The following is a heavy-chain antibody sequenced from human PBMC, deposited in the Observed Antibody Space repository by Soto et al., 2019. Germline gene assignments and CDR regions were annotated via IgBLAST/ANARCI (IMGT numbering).Heavy chain of an antibody. V-gene: IGHV4-59*01. Sequence: SETLSLTCTVSGGSIDNYYWTWMRQPLGKGLEWIGYIYYTGITNYNPSLKSRVTMSLDRSESQFSLKLSSVTAADTAVYYCARHSDYDAALSWFDPWGQGTLVTVSS. D-gene: IGHD5-12*01. CDR3: ARHSDYDAALSWFDP. CDR1: GGSIDNYY. J-gene: IGHJ5*02. CDR2: IYYTGIT.